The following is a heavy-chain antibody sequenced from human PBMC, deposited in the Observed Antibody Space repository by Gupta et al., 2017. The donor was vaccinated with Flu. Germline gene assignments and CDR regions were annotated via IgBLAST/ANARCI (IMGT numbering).Heavy chain of an antibody. CDR2: ISIGGGHT. CDR1: GFSFSNYA. Sequence: EVQLLESGGGLVQPGGSLRLSCAASGFSFSNYAMSWVRQAPGKGLDWVSTISIGGGHTYYADSVKGRFTISRDDSKNTLSLQMSGLRAEDTAVYYCAKGDINYYYESWGQGTLVTVSS. CDR3: AKGDINYYYES. J-gene: IGHJ4*02. V-gene: IGHV3-23*01.